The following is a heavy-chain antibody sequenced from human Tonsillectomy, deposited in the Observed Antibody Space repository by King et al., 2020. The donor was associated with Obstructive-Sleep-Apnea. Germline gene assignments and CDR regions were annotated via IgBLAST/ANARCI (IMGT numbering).Heavy chain of an antibody. D-gene: IGHD3-22*01. CDR2: IYVSGIT. Sequence: VQLQESGPGLVKPSETLSLTCTVSGASFSNYYWSWLRPPPGKGLEWIGYIYVSGITDYNPSLKGRVTFSVDTSKNQFSLKLNSVTAADTAVYYCASYPTYYYDSSGYYRLNWGQGTLVTVSS. CDR1: GASFSNYY. CDR3: ASYPTYYYDSSGYYRLN. V-gene: IGHV4-59*01. J-gene: IGHJ4*02.